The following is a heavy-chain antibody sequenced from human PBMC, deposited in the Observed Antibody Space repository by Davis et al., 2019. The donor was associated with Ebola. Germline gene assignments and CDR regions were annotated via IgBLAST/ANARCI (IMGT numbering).Heavy chain of an antibody. CDR2: ISHVGVS. J-gene: IGHJ5*02. CDR3: AMTTKTSISASGLGYTYFDP. Sequence: MPSETLSLTCAVYGGSFSDYFWSWIRQSPGKGLEWIGKISHVGVSDLAPSLRSRVTISVDTSKNQFSLKMSSVTAADTAVYYCAMTTKTSISASGLGYTYFDPWSQGSLVTVSS. CDR1: GGSFSDYF. D-gene: IGHD2/OR15-2a*01. V-gene: IGHV4-34*01.